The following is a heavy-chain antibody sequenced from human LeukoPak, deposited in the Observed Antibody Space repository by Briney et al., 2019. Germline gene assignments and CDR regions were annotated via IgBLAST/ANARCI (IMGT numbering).Heavy chain of an antibody. CDR2: ITHSGST. CDR3: ARNYADIGGFFSYYFEF. CDR1: GGSISRYY. J-gene: IGHJ4*02. D-gene: IGHD3-22*01. V-gene: IGHV4-59*08. Sequence: SETLSLTCTVSGGSISRYYWSWIRQPPGQGLEWIGYITHSGSTTYNPSLKGRVTISVDTSKNQFSLRLNSVTAADTAVYYCARNYADIGGFFSYYFEFWGQGALVTVFS.